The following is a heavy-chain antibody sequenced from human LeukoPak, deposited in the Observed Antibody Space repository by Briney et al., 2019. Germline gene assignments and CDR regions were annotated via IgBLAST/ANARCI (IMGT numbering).Heavy chain of an antibody. D-gene: IGHD2-2*01. Sequence: SVKVSCKASGGTFSSYAISWVRQAPGQGLEWMGGIIPIFGTANYAQRFQGRVTITADESTSTAYMELSSLRSEDTAVYYCASRTVVVPAAYYYYYMDVWGKGTTVTVSS. J-gene: IGHJ6*03. CDR2: IIPIFGTA. V-gene: IGHV1-69*13. CDR1: GGTFSSYA. CDR3: ASRTVVVPAAYYYYYMDV.